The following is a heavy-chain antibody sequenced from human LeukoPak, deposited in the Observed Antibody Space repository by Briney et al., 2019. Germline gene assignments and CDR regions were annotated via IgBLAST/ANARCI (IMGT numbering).Heavy chain of an antibody. CDR2: INAGNGNT. J-gene: IGHJ6*03. CDR1: GYTFTSYA. Sequence: GASVKVSCKASGYTFTSYAMHWVRQAPGQRLEWMGWINAGNGNTKYSQKFQGRVTITRDTSASTAYMELSSLRSDDTAVYYCARWGVDYDFWSGKGYHYYMDVWGKGTTVTVSS. D-gene: IGHD3-3*01. V-gene: IGHV1-3*01. CDR3: ARWGVDYDFWSGKGYHYYMDV.